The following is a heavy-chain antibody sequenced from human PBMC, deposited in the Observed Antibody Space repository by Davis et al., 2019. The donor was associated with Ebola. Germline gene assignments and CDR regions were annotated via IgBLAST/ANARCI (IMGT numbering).Heavy chain of an antibody. CDR3: ARDGLGPYFFDH. J-gene: IGHJ4*02. CDR2: IPYDGSNK. V-gene: IGHV3-30-3*01. Sequence: GESLKISCAASGFTFSDYAMHWVRQAPGKGLEWVAVIPYDGSNKYYADSVKGRFTISRDNSKNTLFLQMNSLRTEDTAVYYCARDGLGPYFFDHWGQGILVTVSS. CDR1: GFTFSDYA.